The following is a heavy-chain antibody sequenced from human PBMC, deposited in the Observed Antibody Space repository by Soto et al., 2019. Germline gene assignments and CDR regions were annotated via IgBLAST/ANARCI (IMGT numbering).Heavy chain of an antibody. V-gene: IGHV4-31*01. Sequence: QVQLQESGPGLVKPSQTLSLTCTVSGGSISSGGYYWSWIRQHPGKGLEWIGYISYSGSTYYTPSLKSLVNISVDTSKNQFSLKLSSVTAADTAVYYCARDGYEMFGWFDPWGQGTLVTVSS. CDR2: ISYSGST. J-gene: IGHJ5*02. D-gene: IGHD5-12*01. CDR3: ARDGYEMFGWFDP. CDR1: GGSISSGGYY.